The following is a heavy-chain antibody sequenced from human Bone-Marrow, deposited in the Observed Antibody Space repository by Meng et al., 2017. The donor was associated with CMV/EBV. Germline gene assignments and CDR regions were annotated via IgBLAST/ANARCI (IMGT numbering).Heavy chain of an antibody. CDR1: GFTFDDYG. J-gene: IGHJ4*02. D-gene: IGHD2-2*03. Sequence: GGSLRLSCAASGFTFDDYGMSWVRQAPGKGLEWVSSISGSSTYIYYAESVKGRFTISRDNAKNSLYLQMNSLRAEDTAVYYCATDDGSYWGQGTLVTVSS. V-gene: IGHV3-21*01. CDR2: ISGSSTYI. CDR3: ATDDGSY.